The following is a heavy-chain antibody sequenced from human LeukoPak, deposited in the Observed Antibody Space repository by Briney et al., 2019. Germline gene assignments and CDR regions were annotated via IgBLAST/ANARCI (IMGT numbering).Heavy chain of an antibody. D-gene: IGHD3-3*01. J-gene: IGHJ4*02. CDR1: GFTFSGSG. CDR3: ARDYDFWSGYYSPTRGYFGY. CDR2: IRDDGSNK. Sequence: GGSLRLSCAASGFTFSGSGMHWVRQAPGKGLEWVTFIRDDGSNKYYTDSVKGRFTISRDNYKNTLYLQMDSLRAEDTAVYYCARDYDFWSGYYSPTRGYFGYWGQGTLVTVSS. V-gene: IGHV3-30*02.